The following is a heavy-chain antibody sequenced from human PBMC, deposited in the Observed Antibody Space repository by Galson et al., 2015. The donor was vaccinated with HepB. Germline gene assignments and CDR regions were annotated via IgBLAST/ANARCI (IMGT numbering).Heavy chain of an antibody. J-gene: IGHJ3*02. D-gene: IGHD5-12*01. V-gene: IGHV3-30*18. CDR1: GFTFSSYG. Sequence: SLRLSCAASGFTFSSYGMHWVRQAPGKGLEWVAVISYDGSNKYYADSVKGRFTISRDNSKNTLYLQMNSLRAEDTAVYYCAKELGYSPDAFDIWGQGTMVTVSS. CDR2: ISYDGSNK. CDR3: AKELGYSPDAFDI.